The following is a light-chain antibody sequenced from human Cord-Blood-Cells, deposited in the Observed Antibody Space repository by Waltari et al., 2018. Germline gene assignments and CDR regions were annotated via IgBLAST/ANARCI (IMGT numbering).Light chain of an antibody. CDR2: SNN. Sequence: QSVLTQPPSASGTPGQRVTISCSGSSSNIGSNTVNWYQQVPGTAPKLLIYSNNQRPSGVPGRFSGSKSGTSASLAISVLQSEDEADYYCAAWDDSLNGYVFGTGTKVTVL. CDR1: SSNIGSNT. CDR3: AAWDDSLNGYV. V-gene: IGLV1-44*01. J-gene: IGLJ1*01.